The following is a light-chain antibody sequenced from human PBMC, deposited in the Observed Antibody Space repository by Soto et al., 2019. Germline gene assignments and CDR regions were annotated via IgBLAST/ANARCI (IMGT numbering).Light chain of an antibody. CDR3: QQYSSWPWT. J-gene: IGKJ1*01. CDR2: GAS. V-gene: IGKV3-15*01. Sequence: EIVLTQSPATLSLSPGERATLSCRASQSVSSTLAWYQQKPGQAPRLLIYGASTRATGFPARFSGSGSGTEFTLTISSLQSEDFAVYYCQQYSSWPWTFGQGTKVDIK. CDR1: QSVSST.